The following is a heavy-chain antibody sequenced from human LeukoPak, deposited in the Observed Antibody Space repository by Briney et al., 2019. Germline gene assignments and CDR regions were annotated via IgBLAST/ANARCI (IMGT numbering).Heavy chain of an antibody. Sequence: GRSLRLSCAASGFTFSSYAMHWVRQAPGKGLEWVAVISYDGSNKYYADSVKGRFTISRDNSKNTLYLQMNSLRAEDTAVYYCERGYGSFDYWGQGTLVTVSS. J-gene: IGHJ4*02. CDR3: ERGYGSFDY. V-gene: IGHV3-30*04. CDR2: ISYDGSNK. CDR1: GFTFSSYA. D-gene: IGHD4-17*01.